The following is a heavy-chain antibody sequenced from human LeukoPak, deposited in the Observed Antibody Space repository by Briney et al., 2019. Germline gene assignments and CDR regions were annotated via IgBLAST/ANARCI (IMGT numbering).Heavy chain of an antibody. CDR1: GFTFSSYA. CDR2: ISYDGSSK. D-gene: IGHD2-2*01. V-gene: IGHV3-30-3*01. CDR3: ARDTSWFDY. Sequence: GGSLRLSCAASGFTFSSYAMHWVRQAPGKGLEWVAVISYDGSSKYYADSVKGRFTISRDNSKNTLYLQTNSLRAEDRAVYYCARDTSWFDYWGQGTLVTVSS. J-gene: IGHJ4*02.